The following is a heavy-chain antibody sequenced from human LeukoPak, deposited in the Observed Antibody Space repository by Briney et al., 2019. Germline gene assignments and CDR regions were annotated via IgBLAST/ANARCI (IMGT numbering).Heavy chain of an antibody. CDR1: GFTFSSYW. J-gene: IGHJ4*02. V-gene: IGHV3-7*01. CDR3: AKDGLRELLSY. D-gene: IGHD1-26*01. Sequence: GGSLRLSCAASGFTFSSYWMSWVRQAPGKGLEWVANIKQDGSEKYYVDSVKGRFTISRDNAKNTLYLQMNSLRAEDTAVYYCAKDGLRELLSYWGQGTLVTVSS. CDR2: IKQDGSEK.